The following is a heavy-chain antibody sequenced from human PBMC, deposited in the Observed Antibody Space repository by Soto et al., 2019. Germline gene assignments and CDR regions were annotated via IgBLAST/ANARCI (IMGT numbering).Heavy chain of an antibody. J-gene: IGHJ6*02. D-gene: IGHD2-2*01. CDR1: GFTFSSYW. CDR2: INSDGSST. CDR3: AREVGNNYYYGMDV. Sequence: GGSLRLSCAASGFTFSSYWMHWVRQAPGKGLVWVSRINSDGSSTSYADSVKGRFAISRDNAKNTLYLQMNSLRAEDTAVYYCAREVGNNYYYGMDVWGQGTTVTVSS. V-gene: IGHV3-74*01.